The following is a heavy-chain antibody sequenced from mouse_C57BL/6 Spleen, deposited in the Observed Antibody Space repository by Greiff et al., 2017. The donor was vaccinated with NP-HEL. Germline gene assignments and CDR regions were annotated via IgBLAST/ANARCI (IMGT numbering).Heavy chain of an antibody. CDR3: ARSGFLFAY. V-gene: IGHV1-26*01. D-gene: IGHD3-1*01. J-gene: IGHJ3*01. Sequence: EVQLQQSGPELVKPGASVKISCKASGYTFTDYYMNWVKQSHGKSLEWIGDINPNNGGTSYNQKFKGKATLTVDKSSSTAYMELRSLTSEDSAVYYCARSGFLFAYWGQGTLVTVSA. CDR2: INPNNGGT. CDR1: GYTFTDYY.